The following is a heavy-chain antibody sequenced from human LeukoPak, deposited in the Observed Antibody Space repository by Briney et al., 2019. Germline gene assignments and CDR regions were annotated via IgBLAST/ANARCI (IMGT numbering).Heavy chain of an antibody. D-gene: IGHD1-14*01. CDR3: AREPEYFDY. J-gene: IGHJ4*02. CDR1: GFTFSTYG. CDR2: IWYDGRKT. V-gene: IGHV3-33*01. Sequence: GGSLRVSCAASGFTFSTYGMHWVRQAPGKGLEWVAVIWYDGRKTYYGDSVKRRFTISRDNSESTLYLQMNSLRVEDTAVFYCAREPEYFDYWGQGALVTVS.